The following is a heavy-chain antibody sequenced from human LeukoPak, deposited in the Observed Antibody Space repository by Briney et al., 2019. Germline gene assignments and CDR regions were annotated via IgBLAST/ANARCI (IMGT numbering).Heavy chain of an antibody. CDR1: GYTFTGYY. Sequence: ASVKVSCKASGYTFTGYYMHWVRQAPGQGLEWMGWINPNSGGTNYAQKFQGRVTMTRDTSISTAYMELSRLRSDDTAVYYCARDGNIAVADESRVYWFDPWGQGTLVTVSS. J-gene: IGHJ5*02. V-gene: IGHV1-2*02. CDR3: ARDGNIAVADESRVYWFDP. D-gene: IGHD6-19*01. CDR2: INPNSGGT.